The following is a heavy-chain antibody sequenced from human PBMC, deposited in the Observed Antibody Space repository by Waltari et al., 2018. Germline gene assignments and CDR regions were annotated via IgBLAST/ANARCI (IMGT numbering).Heavy chain of an antibody. CDR3: ARAGGDYLRGWFDP. CDR2: IYHSGST. D-gene: IGHD4-17*01. Sequence: QVQLQESGPGLVKPSETLSLTCAVSGYSISSGYYWGWIRQPPGKGLEWIGSIYHSGSTYYNPSLKSRVTISVDTSKNQFSLKLSSVTAADTAVYYCARAGGDYLRGWFDPWGQGTLVTVSS. V-gene: IGHV4-38-2*01. J-gene: IGHJ5*02. CDR1: GYSISSGYY.